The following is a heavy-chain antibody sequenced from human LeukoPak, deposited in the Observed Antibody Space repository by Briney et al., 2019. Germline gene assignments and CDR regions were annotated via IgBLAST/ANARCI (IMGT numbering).Heavy chain of an antibody. CDR3: ARTRKNYYDSSGLFDY. V-gene: IGHV3-11*01. CDR1: GFTFSDYY. Sequence: GGSLRLSCAASGFTFSDYYMSWIRQAPGKGLGWVSYISSSGSTKYSADSVKGRFTISRDNAKNSLFLQMKSLRAEDTAVYYCARTRKNYYDSSGLFDYWGQGTLVTVSS. D-gene: IGHD3-22*01. J-gene: IGHJ4*02. CDR2: ISSSGSTK.